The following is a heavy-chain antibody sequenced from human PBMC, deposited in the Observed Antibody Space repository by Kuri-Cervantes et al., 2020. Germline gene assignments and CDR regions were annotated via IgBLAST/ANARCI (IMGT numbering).Heavy chain of an antibody. Sequence: SQTLSLTCAVYGGSFSGYYWSWIRQPPGKGLEWIGEINHSGSTNYNPSLKSRVTISVDTSKNQFSLKLSSVTAADTAVYYCARVRDDCSSTSCYLFDYWGQGTLVTVSS. CDR3: ARVRDDCSSTSCYLFDY. CDR1: GGSFSGYY. J-gene: IGHJ4*02. V-gene: IGHV4-34*09. D-gene: IGHD2-2*01. CDR2: INHSGST.